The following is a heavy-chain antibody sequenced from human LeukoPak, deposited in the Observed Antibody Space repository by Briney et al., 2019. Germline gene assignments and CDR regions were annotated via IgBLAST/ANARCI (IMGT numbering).Heavy chain of an antibody. V-gene: IGHV1-69*06. CDR2: VIPVFGST. CDR3: ARESCSASNFCTGFFLDY. J-gene: IGHJ4*02. Sequence: SVKVSCKASGGTFSNSGFNWVRQAPGQGLEWMGRVIPVFGSTHYAQKFQGRVTIIADKSTSTAYLDLTSLRSEDTAMYYCARESCSASNFCTGFFLDYWGQGTLVTVSS. D-gene: IGHD2-15*01. CDR1: GGTFSNSG.